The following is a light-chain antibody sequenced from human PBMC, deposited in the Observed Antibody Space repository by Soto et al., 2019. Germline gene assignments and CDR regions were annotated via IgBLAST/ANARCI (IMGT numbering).Light chain of an antibody. CDR2: AAS. CDR3: QQYYSYPR. Sequence: AIRMTQSPSSLSASTGDRVTITCRASQGISSYLAWYQQKPGKAPKLLIYAASTLQSGVPSRFSGSGSGTDFTLTISCLQSEDFATYYSQQYYSYPRFGPGTKVDIK. CDR1: QGISSY. J-gene: IGKJ3*01. V-gene: IGKV1-8*01.